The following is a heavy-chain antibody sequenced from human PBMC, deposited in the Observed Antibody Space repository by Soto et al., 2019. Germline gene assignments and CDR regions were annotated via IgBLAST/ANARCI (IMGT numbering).Heavy chain of an antibody. D-gene: IGHD2-2*01. V-gene: IGHV1-2*04. CDR1: GYTFTGYY. CDR3: ATTYCSSTSCFGYCGMDV. CDR2: IIPNSGGT. J-gene: IGHJ6*02. Sequence: ASVKVSCKASGYTFTGYYMHWVRQAPGQGLEWMGWIIPNSGGTNYAQKFQGWVTITGDASTSTAYMELSSLRSEDTAVYYCATTYCSSTSCFGYCGMDVWGQGTTVTVSS.